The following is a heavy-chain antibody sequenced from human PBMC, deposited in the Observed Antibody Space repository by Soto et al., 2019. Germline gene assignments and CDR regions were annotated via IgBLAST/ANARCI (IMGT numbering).Heavy chain of an antibody. CDR1: GDSISSYF. CDR3: ARIGGYHGPLDY. CDR2: AFHRGST. Sequence: PSETLSLTCTVSGDSISSYFWSWIRQPPGRGLEWIGYAFHRGSTNYSPSLKSRVAISLDTSENQFSLKVNSVTAADTAVYYCARIGGYHGPLDYWGQGTPVTVSS. D-gene: IGHD3-16*02. V-gene: IGHV4-59*01. J-gene: IGHJ4*02.